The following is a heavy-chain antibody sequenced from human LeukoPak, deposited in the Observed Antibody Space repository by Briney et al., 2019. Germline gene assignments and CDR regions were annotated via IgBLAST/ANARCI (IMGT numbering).Heavy chain of an antibody. Sequence: GGSLRLSCAASGFTFSGYAMHWVRQAPGKGLEWVAVISYDGSNKYYADSVKGRFTISRDNSKNTLYLQMNSLRAEDTAVYYCARDAEWELLRWYYFDYWGQGTLVTVSS. V-gene: IGHV3-30-3*01. CDR3: ARDAEWELLRWYYFDY. J-gene: IGHJ4*02. D-gene: IGHD1-26*01. CDR2: ISYDGSNK. CDR1: GFTFSGYA.